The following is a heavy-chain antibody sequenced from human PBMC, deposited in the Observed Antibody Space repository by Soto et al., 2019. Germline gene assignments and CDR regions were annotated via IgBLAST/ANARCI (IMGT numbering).Heavy chain of an antibody. CDR1: GYTFTGYA. Sequence: ASVKVSCKASGYTFTGYAIHWVRQAPGQRLEWMGKIDPSDSYTNYSPSFRGHVTISADKSITTAYLQWSSLKAPDTAMYYCARHDLGVTTRDLDYWGQGTLVSVSS. D-gene: IGHD4-17*01. J-gene: IGHJ4*02. V-gene: IGHV5-10-1*01. CDR3: ARHDLGVTTRDLDY. CDR2: IDPSDSYT.